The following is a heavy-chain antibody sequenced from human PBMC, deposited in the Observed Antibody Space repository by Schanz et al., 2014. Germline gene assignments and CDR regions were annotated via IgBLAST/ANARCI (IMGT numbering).Heavy chain of an antibody. V-gene: IGHV3-23*04. J-gene: IGHJ6*04. Sequence: EVQLVESGGGLVQPGRSLRLSCAASGFTFSGYAMSWVRQAPGKGLEWVSSIVGGGGRTYYADSVKGRFTISRDNSKNTLYLQMNSLRVEDTAVYFCARDLSSLIQGDVWGKGTTVTVSS. CDR3: ARDLSSLIQGDV. CDR2: IVGGGGRT. CDR1: GFTFSGYA. D-gene: IGHD2-2*01.